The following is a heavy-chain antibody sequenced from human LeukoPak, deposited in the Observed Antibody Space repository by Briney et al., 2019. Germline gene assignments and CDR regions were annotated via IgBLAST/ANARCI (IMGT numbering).Heavy chain of an antibody. Sequence: SQTLSLTCAISGDSVASNSAAWNWIMQSPSRGLEWLGRTYYRSKWYNDYAVSVKSRITINPDTSKNQFSLQLNSVTPEDTAVYYCARETLYYYGSGSRNTAWGFDPWGQGTLVTVSS. CDR3: ARETLYYYGSGSRNTAWGFDP. V-gene: IGHV6-1*01. CDR1: GDSVASNSAA. D-gene: IGHD3-10*01. CDR2: TYYRSKWYN. J-gene: IGHJ5*02.